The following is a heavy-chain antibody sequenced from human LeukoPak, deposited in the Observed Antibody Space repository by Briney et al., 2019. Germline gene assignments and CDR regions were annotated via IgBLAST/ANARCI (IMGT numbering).Heavy chain of an antibody. V-gene: IGHV3-30*18. CDR3: AKTFYTQYFGEVFDY. CDR1: GFTFSSYW. J-gene: IGHJ4*02. D-gene: IGHD3-10*01. Sequence: PGGSLRLSCAASGFTFSSYWMSWVRQAPGKGLDWVAAISYDGSNEYYADSVKGRFTISRDNSKNTLFLQMNSLRAEDTAVYYCAKTFYTQYFGEVFDYWGQGTLVTVSS. CDR2: ISYDGSNE.